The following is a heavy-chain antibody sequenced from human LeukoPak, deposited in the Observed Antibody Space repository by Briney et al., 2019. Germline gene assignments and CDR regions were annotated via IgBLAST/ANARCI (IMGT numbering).Heavy chain of an antibody. Sequence: SGTLSLTCAVSGVSITNNHYWTWVRQPPGKGLEWIADIFHSGIANYNPPLKSRVTISMDKSKNQFSLTLTSVTAADTAVYYCAGGGEAWELLGYWGQGTLVTVSS. V-gene: IGHV4-4*02. J-gene: IGHJ4*02. D-gene: IGHD3-10*01. CDR2: IFHSGIA. CDR1: GVSITNNHY. CDR3: AGGGEAWELLGY.